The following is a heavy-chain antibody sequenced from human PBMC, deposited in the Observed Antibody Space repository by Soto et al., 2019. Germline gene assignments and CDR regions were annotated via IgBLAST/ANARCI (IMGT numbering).Heavy chain of an antibody. J-gene: IGHJ6*02. D-gene: IGHD3-3*01. CDR1: AFTFSRYA. CDR2: ISGSGSST. Sequence: GGSLRLSGAASAFTFSRYAMAGVRQAAGKGLEWVSGISGSGSSTYYADSVKGRFTISRDNSKNTLYLQLNSLRAEDTAVYYCAKDRVSAYYYYYGMDVWGQGTTVTVSS. CDR3: AKDRVSAYYYYYGMDV. V-gene: IGHV3-23*01.